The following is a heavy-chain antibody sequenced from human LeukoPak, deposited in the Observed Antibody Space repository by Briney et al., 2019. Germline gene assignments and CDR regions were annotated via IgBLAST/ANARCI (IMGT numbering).Heavy chain of an antibody. D-gene: IGHD2-15*01. CDR1: GLTFTTYA. Sequence: GGALRLSCAASGLTFTTYAVTCVRQAPGRGLECVSNIRGRCGITYYADAVKGRFTISRNISKNTVFMQMNTLRAEDTAVYYCAGYCSGGNCYSGLVYGGQGTLVAVSS. CDR2: IRGRCGIT. J-gene: IGHJ4*02. V-gene: IGHV3-23*01. CDR3: AGYCSGGNCYSGLVY.